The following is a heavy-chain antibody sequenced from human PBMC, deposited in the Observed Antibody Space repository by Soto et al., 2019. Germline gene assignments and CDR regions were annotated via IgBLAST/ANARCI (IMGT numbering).Heavy chain of an antibody. CDR1: GFTFSSYS. V-gene: IGHV3-30*03. D-gene: IGHD2-15*01. CDR2: ISYDGSNK. CDR3: ARGGGGYYYYGMDV. J-gene: IGHJ6*02. Sequence: GGSLRLSCAASGFTFSSYSMNWVRQAPGKGLEWVAAISYDGSNKYYADSVKGRFIISRDNSKNTLYLQMNSLRPEDTAVYYCARGGGGYYYYGMDVWGQGTTVTVS.